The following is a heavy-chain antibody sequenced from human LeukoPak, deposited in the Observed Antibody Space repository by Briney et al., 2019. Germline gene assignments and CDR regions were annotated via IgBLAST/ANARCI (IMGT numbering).Heavy chain of an antibody. D-gene: IGHD5-24*01. V-gene: IGHV3-48*03. Sequence: PGGSLRLSCAASGFTFSSYEMNWVRQAPGKGLEWVSYISSSGSTIYYADSVKGRFTVSRDNAKNSLYLQMNSLRDEDTAVYYCARAAGDGFNLRRDAYDIWGQGTMVTVSS. CDR1: GFTFSSYE. J-gene: IGHJ3*02. CDR2: ISSSGSTI. CDR3: ARAAGDGFNLRRDAYDI.